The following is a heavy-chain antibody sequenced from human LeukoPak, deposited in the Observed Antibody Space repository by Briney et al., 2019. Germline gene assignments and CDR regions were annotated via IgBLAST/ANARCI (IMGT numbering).Heavy chain of an antibody. V-gene: IGHV4-59*01. Sequence: SETLSLTCTVSGGSISSSYWSWIRQPPGKGLEWIGYIYYTGSTNYNPSLKSRVTISVDTSKNQFSLKLSSVTAADTAVYYCARDPYDSSGYHAFDLWGQGTMVTVSS. CDR1: GGSISSSY. CDR2: IYYTGST. J-gene: IGHJ3*01. D-gene: IGHD3-22*01. CDR3: ARDPYDSSGYHAFDL.